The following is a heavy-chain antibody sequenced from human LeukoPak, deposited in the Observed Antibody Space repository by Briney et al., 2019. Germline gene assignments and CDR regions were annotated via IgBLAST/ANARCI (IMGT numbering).Heavy chain of an antibody. J-gene: IGHJ4*02. CDR1: GYPFTTYG. CDR3: ATLAHDYYDSSGYF. V-gene: IGHV1-18*01. D-gene: IGHD3-22*01. Sequence: ASVKVSCKASGYPFTTYGISWLRQAPGQGLEWVGWISPYNGNTDYAQKVQGRVTMTTDTSTSTAHMQLRRLRSDDTAVYYCATLAHDYYDSSGYFWGQGTPLTVSS. CDR2: ISPYNGNT.